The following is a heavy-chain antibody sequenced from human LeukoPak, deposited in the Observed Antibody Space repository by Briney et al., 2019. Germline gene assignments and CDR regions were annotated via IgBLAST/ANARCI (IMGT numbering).Heavy chain of an antibody. CDR2: MNPNSGNT. CDR3: ARGNGGDDYSHDNWFDP. D-gene: IGHD4-11*01. Sequence: GASVKVSCKASGYIFTNYDINWARQATGQGLEWMGWMNPNSGNTGYEQKFQGRVTITRNNSISIAYMELSSLRSEDTAVYYCARGNGGDDYSHDNWFDPWGQGTLVTVSS. J-gene: IGHJ5*02. CDR1: GYIFTNYD. V-gene: IGHV1-8*03.